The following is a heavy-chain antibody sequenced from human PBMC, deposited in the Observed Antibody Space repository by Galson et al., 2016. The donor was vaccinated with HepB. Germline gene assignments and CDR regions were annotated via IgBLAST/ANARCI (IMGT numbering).Heavy chain of an antibody. D-gene: IGHD3-10*01. Sequence: SLRLSCAASGLSFSSYCMRWVRQAPGKGLEWVAVISHDGREKYYGDSVKGRFTISRDNSKNSLHLQMNSLRAEDTAVYYCAKAKLWFGELLPGDWGQGTLVIVSS. J-gene: IGHJ4*02. V-gene: IGHV3-30*18. CDR2: ISHDGREK. CDR3: AKAKLWFGELLPGD. CDR1: GLSFSSYC.